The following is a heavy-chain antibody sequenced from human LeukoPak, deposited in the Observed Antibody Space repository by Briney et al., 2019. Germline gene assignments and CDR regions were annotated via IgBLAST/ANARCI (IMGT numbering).Heavy chain of an antibody. Sequence: ASVKVSCKASGYTFTSYGISWVRQAPGQGLEWMGWISAYNGNTNYAQKLQGRVTITTDESTSTAYMELSSLRSEDTAVYYCARGLLGYCSSTSCYVFDYWGQGTLVTVSS. CDR1: GYTFTSYG. CDR3: ARGLLGYCSSTSCYVFDY. D-gene: IGHD2-2*01. CDR2: ISAYNGNT. J-gene: IGHJ4*02. V-gene: IGHV1-18*01.